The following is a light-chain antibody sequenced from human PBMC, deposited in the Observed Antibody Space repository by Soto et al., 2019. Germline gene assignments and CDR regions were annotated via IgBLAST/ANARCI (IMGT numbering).Light chain of an antibody. CDR1: QVISTS. Sequence: DIQLTQSPSFLSPSIGESVTITSRASQVISTSLDWYQVKPGKAPKLLIYAASTLESEVPSRFSATVSGTEFSLTITSLQPEDFATYYCQQLFDSPITFGQGTRLEI. CDR3: QQLFDSPIT. V-gene: IGKV1-9*01. CDR2: AAS. J-gene: IGKJ5*01.